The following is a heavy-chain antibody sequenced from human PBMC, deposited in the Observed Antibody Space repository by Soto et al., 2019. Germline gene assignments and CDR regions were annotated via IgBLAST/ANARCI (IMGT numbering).Heavy chain of an antibody. J-gene: IGHJ6*02. V-gene: IGHV4-31*03. Sequence: TSEALALPSPVSGGSITGGGSHWPMFRQHPGKGLEWIGYIYYSGSTYYSPSLKSRVTISVDTSKNQFSLKLSSVTAADTAVYYCARVCGGDCHNGMDVWGQGTTVS. CDR1: GGSITGGGSH. CDR3: ARVCGGDCHNGMDV. CDR2: IYYSGST. D-gene: IGHD2-21*02.